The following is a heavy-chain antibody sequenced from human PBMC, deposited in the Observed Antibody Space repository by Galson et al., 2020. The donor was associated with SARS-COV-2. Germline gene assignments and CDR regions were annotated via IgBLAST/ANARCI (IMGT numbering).Heavy chain of an antibody. D-gene: IGHD2-8*01. CDR2: ISYDGSNK. CDR1: GFTFSSYG. J-gene: IGHJ5*02. CDR3: AKSVVLMVYADTYNWFDP. Sequence: TGGSLRLSCAASGFTFSSYGMHWVRQAPGKGLEWVAVISYDGSNKYYADSVKGRFTISRDNSKNTLYLQMNSLRAEDTAVYYCAKSVVLMVYADTYNWFDPWGQGTLVTVSS. V-gene: IGHV3-30*18.